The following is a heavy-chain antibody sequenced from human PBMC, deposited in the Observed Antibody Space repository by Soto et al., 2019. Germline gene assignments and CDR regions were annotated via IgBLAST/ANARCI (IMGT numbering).Heavy chain of an antibody. CDR3: ATDRSVVGATTGSFWFDP. V-gene: IGHV1-24*01. J-gene: IGHJ5*02. CDR1: GYTLTELS. D-gene: IGHD1-26*01. Sequence: ASVKVSCKVSGYTLTELSMHWVRQAPGKGLEWMGGFDPEDGETIYAQKFQGRVTMTEDTSTDTAYMELSSLRSEDTAVYYCATDRSVVGATTGSFWFDPWGQGTLVTVSS. CDR2: FDPEDGET.